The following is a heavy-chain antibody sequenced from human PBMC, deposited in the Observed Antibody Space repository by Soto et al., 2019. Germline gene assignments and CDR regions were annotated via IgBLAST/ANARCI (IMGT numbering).Heavy chain of an antibody. V-gene: IGHV4-30-4*01. CDR1: GGSISSGDYY. D-gene: IGHD2-2*03. Sequence: SETLSLTCTVSGGSISSGDYYWSWIRQPPGKGLEWIGYIYYSGSTYYNPSLMSRVTISVDTSMNEFSLKLSSVTAADTAVYYCARLNGYCVITGCHGSYGMDAWGQGTTLTVSS. CDR2: IYYSGST. J-gene: IGHJ6*01. CDR3: ARLNGYCVITGCHGSYGMDA.